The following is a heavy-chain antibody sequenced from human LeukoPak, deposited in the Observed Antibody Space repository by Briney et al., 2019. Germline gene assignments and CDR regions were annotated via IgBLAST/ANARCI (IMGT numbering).Heavy chain of an antibody. J-gene: IGHJ3*01. CDR3: AKDIQLST. CDR1: GFTFSSYW. CDR2: IKSDGSTT. V-gene: IGHV3-74*01. D-gene: IGHD5-24*01. Sequence: GGSLRLSCAASGFTFSSYWMHWVRQAPGKGLVWVSRIKSDGSTTTYADSVEGRFTISRDNAKNTLYLQMNSLRVEDTAMYFCAKDIQLSTWGLGTMVTVSS.